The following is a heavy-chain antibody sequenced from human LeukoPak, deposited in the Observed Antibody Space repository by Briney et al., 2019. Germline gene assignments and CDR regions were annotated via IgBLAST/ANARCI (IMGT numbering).Heavy chain of an antibody. Sequence: GGSLRLSCAASGFTFSSYWMSWVRQAPGKGLEWVATIKNDGSERNYEDSVKGRFTISRDNAKNSLYLQMSGLRAEDTAVYFCATADWFSFDFWGQETLVTVSS. J-gene: IGHJ4*02. CDR2: IKNDGSER. CDR1: GFTFSSYW. V-gene: IGHV3-7*04. D-gene: IGHD3-9*01. CDR3: ATADWFSFDF.